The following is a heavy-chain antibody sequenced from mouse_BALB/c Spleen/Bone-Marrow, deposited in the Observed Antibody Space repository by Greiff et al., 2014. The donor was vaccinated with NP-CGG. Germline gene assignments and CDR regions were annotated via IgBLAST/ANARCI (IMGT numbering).Heavy chain of an antibody. CDR3: ARGPHDDDMDY. Sequence: EVKLVESGGGLVKPGGSLKLSCAASGFTFSDYYMYWVRQTPEKRLEWVATISDGGSYTYYPDSVKGRFTISRDNAKNNLYLQLSSLKSEDTAKYYCARGPHDDDMDYWGQGTSVTVSS. V-gene: IGHV5-4*02. J-gene: IGHJ4*01. D-gene: IGHD2-3*01. CDR2: ISDGGSYT. CDR1: GFTFSDYY.